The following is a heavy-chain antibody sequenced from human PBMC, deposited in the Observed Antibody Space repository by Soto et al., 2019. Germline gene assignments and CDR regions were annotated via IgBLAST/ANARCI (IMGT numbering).Heavy chain of an antibody. CDR3: AKEVATAVSAFTNWYFDL. V-gene: IGHV3-30*18. D-gene: IGHD3-10*01. J-gene: IGHJ2*01. CDR2: ISSDGSNK. Sequence: QVQLVESGGGVVQPGRSLRLSCASSGFTFSNHGRHWVRQAPGKGLEWVAVISSDGSNKHYADSVKGRFTISRDNSNNTLYLQMNTLRAEDTPVFYCAKEVATAVSAFTNWYFDLWGRGTLVSVSS. CDR1: GFTFSNHG.